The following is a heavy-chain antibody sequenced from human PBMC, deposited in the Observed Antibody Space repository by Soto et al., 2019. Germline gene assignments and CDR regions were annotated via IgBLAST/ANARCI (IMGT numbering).Heavy chain of an antibody. CDR2: INHSGST. CDR3: ARLRATTXXVNYYYYGMDV. D-gene: IGHD5-12*01. Sequence: PSETLSLTCAVYGGSFSGYYGSWIRQPPGKGLEWIGEINHSGSTNXNPSRKSRVTISVDTSKNQFSLKLSSVTAADTAVYYCARLRATTXXVNYYYYGMDVWGQGTTVT. CDR1: GGSFSGYY. V-gene: IGHV4-34*01. J-gene: IGHJ6*02.